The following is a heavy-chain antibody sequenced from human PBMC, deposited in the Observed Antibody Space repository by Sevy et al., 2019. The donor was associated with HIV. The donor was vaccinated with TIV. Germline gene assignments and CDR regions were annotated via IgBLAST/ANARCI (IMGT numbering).Heavy chain of an antibody. D-gene: IGHD3-22*01. CDR3: AKKSRSDDSSGPVDY. CDR1: GFTFSSYA. V-gene: IGHV3-23*01. Sequence: GGSLRLSCAASGFTFSSYAMSWVRQAPGKGLEWVSAISGSGGSTYYADSVKGRFTISGDNSKNTLYLQMNSLRAEDTAVYYCAKKSRSDDSSGPVDYWGQGTLVTVSS. CDR2: ISGSGGST. J-gene: IGHJ4*02.